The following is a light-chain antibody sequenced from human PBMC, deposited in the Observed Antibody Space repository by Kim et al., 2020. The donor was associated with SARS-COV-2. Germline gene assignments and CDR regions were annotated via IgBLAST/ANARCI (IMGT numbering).Light chain of an antibody. J-gene: IGKJ2*01. Sequence: PSSLSAFVGDRVTITCQANQDISNTLNWYQQEPRKAPKLLIYDASILESGVSPRFSGSGSGTFFSLTINNLQPEDSATYFCQQRQTFGQGTKLEIK. CDR3: QQRQT. CDR1: QDISNT. CDR2: DAS. V-gene: IGKV1-33*01.